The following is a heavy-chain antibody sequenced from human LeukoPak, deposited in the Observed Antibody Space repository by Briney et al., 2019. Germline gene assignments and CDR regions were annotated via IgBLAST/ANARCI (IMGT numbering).Heavy chain of an antibody. CDR2: ISGSGGST. CDR3: TRVAQSGPTGWFDP. Sequence: GGSLRLSCAASGFTFSSYWMSWVRQAPGKGLEWVSAISGSGGSTYYADSVKGRFTISRDNSKNTLYLQMDSLRAEDTAVYYCTRVAQSGPTGWFDPWGQGTLVTVSS. CDR1: GFTFSSYW. D-gene: IGHD1-1*01. J-gene: IGHJ5*02. V-gene: IGHV3-23*01.